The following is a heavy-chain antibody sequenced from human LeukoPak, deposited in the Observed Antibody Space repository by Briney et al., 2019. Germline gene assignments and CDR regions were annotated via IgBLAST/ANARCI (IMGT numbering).Heavy chain of an antibody. J-gene: IGHJ6*02. CDR1: GYTFTSYG. Sequence: GASVKVSCKASGYTFTSYGISWVRQAPGQGLEWMGWISAYNGNTNYAQKFQGRVTITADKSTSTAYMELSSLRSEDTAVYYCARDRSSGSYLSYGMDVWGQGTTVTVSS. CDR2: ISAYNGNT. CDR3: ARDRSSGSYLSYGMDV. D-gene: IGHD3-10*01. V-gene: IGHV1-18*04.